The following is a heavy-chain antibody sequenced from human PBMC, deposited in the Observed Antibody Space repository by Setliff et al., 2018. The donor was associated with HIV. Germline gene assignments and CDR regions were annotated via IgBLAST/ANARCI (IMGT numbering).Heavy chain of an antibody. Sequence: GASVKVSCKSSGGTFSRYTISWVRQAPGQGLEWMGGIIPIFGTTHYAQKFQGRVSITADESSSTAYMELSSLRSEDTAVYYCAIDMVGGWLRPMPDFWGQGGLVTVS. D-gene: IGHD2-2*01. CDR1: GGTFSRYT. V-gene: IGHV1-69*13. J-gene: IGHJ4*02. CDR3: AIDMVGGWLRPMPDF. CDR2: IIPIFGTT.